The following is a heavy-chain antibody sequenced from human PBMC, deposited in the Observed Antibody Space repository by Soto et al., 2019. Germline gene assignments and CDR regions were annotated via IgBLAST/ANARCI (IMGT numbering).Heavy chain of an antibody. D-gene: IGHD2-15*01. CDR1: GGSISSSSYY. CDR2: IYYSGST. Sequence: SETLSLTCTVSGGSISSSSYYWGWIRQPPGKGLEWIGSIYYSGSTYYNPSLKSRVTISVDTSKNQFSLKLSSVTAADTAVYYCARQDIVVVVAATWWFDPWGQGTLVTVSS. V-gene: IGHV4-39*01. J-gene: IGHJ5*02. CDR3: ARQDIVVVVAATWWFDP.